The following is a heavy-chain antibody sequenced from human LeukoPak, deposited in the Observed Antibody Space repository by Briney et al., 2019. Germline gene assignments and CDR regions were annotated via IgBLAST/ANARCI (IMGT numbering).Heavy chain of an antibody. CDR1: GYTFTGYY. J-gene: IGHJ4*02. CDR2: IDPNSGGT. Sequence: GASVKVSCKPSGYTFTGYYMHWVRQAPGQGLEWMGWIDPNSGGTNYAQKFQGRVTMTRDTSISTAHMELSRLTSDDTAVYYCARDGVVRGVIIYWGQGTLVTVSS. V-gene: IGHV1-2*02. CDR3: ARDGVVRGVIIY. D-gene: IGHD3-10*01.